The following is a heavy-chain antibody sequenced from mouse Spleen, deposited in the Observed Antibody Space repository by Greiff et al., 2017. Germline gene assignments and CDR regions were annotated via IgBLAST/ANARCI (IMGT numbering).Heavy chain of an antibody. D-gene: IGHD2-5*01. J-gene: IGHJ4*01. V-gene: IGHV1-66*01. Sequence: VKVVESGPELVKPGASVKISCKASGYSFTSYYIHWVKQRPGQGLEWIGWIYPGSGNTKYNEKFKGKATLTADTSSSTAYMQLSSLTSEDSAVYYCARKDYSNYPYAMDYWGQGTSVTVSS. CDR2: IYPGSGNT. CDR3: ARKDYSNYPYAMDY. CDR1: GYSFTSYY.